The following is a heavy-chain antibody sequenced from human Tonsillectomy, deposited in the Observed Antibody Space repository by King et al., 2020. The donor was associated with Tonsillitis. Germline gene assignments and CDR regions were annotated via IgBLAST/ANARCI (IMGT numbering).Heavy chain of an antibody. D-gene: IGHD2-8*01. V-gene: IGHV4-34*01. Sequence: VQLQQWGAGLLKPSETLSLTCAVYGGSFSGYYWSWIRQPPGKGLEWIGEINHSGSTNYNPSLKSRVTISVDTSKNQFSLKLSSVTAADTAVYYCARGRIGVPRSPFDYWGQGTLVTVSS. CDR3: ARGRIGVPRSPFDY. J-gene: IGHJ4*02. CDR1: GGSFSGYY. CDR2: INHSGST.